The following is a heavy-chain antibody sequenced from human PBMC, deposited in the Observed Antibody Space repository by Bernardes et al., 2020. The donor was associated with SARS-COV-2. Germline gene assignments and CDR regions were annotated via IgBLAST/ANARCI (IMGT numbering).Heavy chain of an antibody. CDR2: ITNNGDLT. CDR1: GFTFSTYA. CDR3: VKGPNWGTPDYFDY. Sequence: GGSLRLSCSASGFTFSTYAMYWVRQAPGRGLEYVSAITNNGDLTYYANSVKGRFTISRDNSNSTLYLQMSSLRAEDTAVYYCVKGPNWGTPDYFDYWGQRTLVTVSS. V-gene: IGHV3-64D*06. D-gene: IGHD7-27*01. J-gene: IGHJ4*02.